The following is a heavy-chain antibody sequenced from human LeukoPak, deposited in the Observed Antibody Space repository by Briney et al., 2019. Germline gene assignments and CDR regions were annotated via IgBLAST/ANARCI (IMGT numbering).Heavy chain of an antibody. V-gene: IGHV1-18*01. D-gene: IGHD3-16*02. J-gene: IGHJ3*02. Sequence: GASVKVSCKASGYTFTSYGISWVRQAPGQGLEWMGWISAYNGNTNYAQKLQGRVTMTTDTSTSTAYMELRSLRSDDTAVYYCARGVWGSYRYKPHAFDIWGQGTMVTVSS. CDR1: GYTFTSYG. CDR2: ISAYNGNT. CDR3: ARGVWGSYRYKPHAFDI.